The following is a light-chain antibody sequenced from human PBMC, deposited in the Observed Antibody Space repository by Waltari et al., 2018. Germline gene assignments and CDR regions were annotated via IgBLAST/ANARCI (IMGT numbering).Light chain of an antibody. CDR1: QSVSSN. CDR2: GAS. CDR3: QQYNNWPPSYT. V-gene: IGKV3-15*01. J-gene: IGKJ2*01. Sequence: EIVMTQSPATLSVSPGERATPSCRARQSVSSNLAWYQHKPGQDPRLLIYGASTRATGIPARFSGSGSGTEFTLTISSMQSEAVAVYYCQQYNNWPPSYTFGQGTKLEIK.